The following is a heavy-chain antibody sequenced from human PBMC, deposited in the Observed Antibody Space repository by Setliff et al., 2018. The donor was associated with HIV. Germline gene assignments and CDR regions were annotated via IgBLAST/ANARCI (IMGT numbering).Heavy chain of an antibody. CDR2: IIPILGRS. D-gene: IGHD5-18*01. Sequence: GASVKVSCKASGGRISNFAISWVRRAPGQGLEWMGGIIPILGRSDYSPKLQGRVTINADESTGTVYMDLYSLTTEDTAVYYCARGGVRGYSYGEAFDIWGQGTLVTVSS. CDR1: GGRISNFA. CDR3: ARGGVRGYSYGEAFDI. V-gene: IGHV1-69*10. J-gene: IGHJ3*02.